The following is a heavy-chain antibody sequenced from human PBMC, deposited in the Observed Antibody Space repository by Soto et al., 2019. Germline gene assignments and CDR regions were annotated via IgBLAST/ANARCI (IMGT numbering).Heavy chain of an antibody. CDR1: GFSLSTYGVG. J-gene: IGHJ4*02. CDR2: IYWDDDK. CDR3: AHRPGFSMSFDY. D-gene: IGHD3-22*01. Sequence: QITLQESGPPLVKPTQPLTLTCTFSGFSLSTYGVGVAWVRQPPGKALEWLAVIYWDDDKRYSPSLETRLTITKDTSKNHVVLTMTNMDPVDTGTYYCAHRPGFSMSFDYWGQGALVTVSA. V-gene: IGHV2-5*02.